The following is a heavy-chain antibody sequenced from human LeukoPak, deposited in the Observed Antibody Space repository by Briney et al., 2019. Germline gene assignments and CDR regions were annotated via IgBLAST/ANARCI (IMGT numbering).Heavy chain of an antibody. J-gene: IGHJ4*02. Sequence: SETLSLTCTVSGDSITSGRYYWSWIRQPAGEGLEWIGRIYSSARTNYNPSLKSRVTISIDPSKNQFSLRLSSVTAADTALYYCARDPPGKCGGDCYQDYWGQGTLVTVSS. CDR3: ARDPPGKCGGDCYQDY. CDR1: GDSITSGRYY. V-gene: IGHV4-61*02. CDR2: IYSSART. D-gene: IGHD2-21*02.